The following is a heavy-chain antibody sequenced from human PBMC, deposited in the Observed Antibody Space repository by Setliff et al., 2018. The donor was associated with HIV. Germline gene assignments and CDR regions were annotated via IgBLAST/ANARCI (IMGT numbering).Heavy chain of an antibody. CDR1: GYSISSDYY. CDR3: AKRPGYGYPFHI. CDR2: LYHSGRT. D-gene: IGHD5-18*01. J-gene: IGHJ3*02. V-gene: IGHV4-38-2*01. Sequence: SETLSLTCAVSGYSISSDYYWGWIRQPPGKGLEWLGSLYHSGRTYYSPSLKSRVTLSVQTSKNQFSLDLTSVTAADTAVYYCAKRPGYGYPFHIWGQGTMVTVPS.